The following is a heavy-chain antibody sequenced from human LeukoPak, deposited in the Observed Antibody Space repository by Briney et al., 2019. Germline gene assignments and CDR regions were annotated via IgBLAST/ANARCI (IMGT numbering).Heavy chain of an antibody. CDR3: ARGGSRWPFDY. D-gene: IGHD6-13*01. CDR2: INVYNGNT. J-gene: IGHJ4*02. Sequence: ASVKVSCKASRYTFTIAGVNWVRQTPGQRLEWMGWINVYNGNTNYAQKLQGRVTMTTDTSTSTAYMELRSLRSDDTAVYYCARGGSRWPFDYWGQGTLVTVSS. V-gene: IGHV1-18*01. CDR1: RYTFTIAG.